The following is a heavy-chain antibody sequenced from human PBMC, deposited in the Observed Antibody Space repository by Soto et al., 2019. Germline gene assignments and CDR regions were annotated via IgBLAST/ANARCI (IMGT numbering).Heavy chain of an antibody. Sequence: SETLSLNCTVSGGSVSSGSYYWSWIRQPPGKGLEWIGYIYYSGSTNYNPSLKSRVTISVDTSKNQFSLKLSSVTAADTAVYYCARVTKSWYYDSSGYSQVFDYWGQGTLVTVSS. CDR1: GGSVSSGSYY. CDR3: ARVTKSWYYDSSGYSQVFDY. J-gene: IGHJ4*02. D-gene: IGHD3-22*01. CDR2: IYYSGST. V-gene: IGHV4-61*01.